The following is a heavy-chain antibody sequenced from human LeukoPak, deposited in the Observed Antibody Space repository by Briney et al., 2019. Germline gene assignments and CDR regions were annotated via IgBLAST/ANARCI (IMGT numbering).Heavy chain of an antibody. V-gene: IGHV3-7*01. Sequence: GGSLRLSCAASGFTFSSYWMSWVRQAPGKGLEWVANIKQDGSEKYYVDSVKGRFTISRDNAKNSLYLQMNSLRAEDTAVYYCARTRHCSSTSCYAGTYDYWGQGTLVTVSS. CDR3: ARTRHCSSTSCYAGTYDY. J-gene: IGHJ4*02. CDR1: GFTFSSYW. CDR2: IKQDGSEK. D-gene: IGHD2-2*01.